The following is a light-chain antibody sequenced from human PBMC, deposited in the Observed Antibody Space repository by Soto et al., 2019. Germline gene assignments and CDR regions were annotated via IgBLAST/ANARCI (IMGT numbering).Light chain of an antibody. Sequence: QSVLTQPPSASGSPGQSATISCTGTSSDVGAYDYVSWFQQHPGKAPKLIIYQVTKRPSGVPDRFSGSKSGNTASLTVSGLKGEDGADYYCSSFVFSYNWVFGGGPNLPAL. J-gene: IGLJ3*02. V-gene: IGLV2-8*01. CDR2: QVT. CDR3: SSFVFSYNWV. CDR1: SSDVGAYDY.